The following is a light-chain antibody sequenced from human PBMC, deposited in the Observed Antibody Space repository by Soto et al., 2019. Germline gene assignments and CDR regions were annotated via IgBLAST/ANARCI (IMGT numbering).Light chain of an antibody. CDR2: DVT. J-gene: IGLJ1*01. Sequence: QSVLTQPASVSGSPGQSITVSCTGTSSDVGGYNYVSWYQQHPGKAPRLMIYDVTNRPSGVSNRFSGSKSGNTASLTISGLQAEDEADYYCSYYRRASPYVFGTGTKVTVL. CDR1: SSDVGGYNY. CDR3: SYYRRASPYV. V-gene: IGLV2-14*03.